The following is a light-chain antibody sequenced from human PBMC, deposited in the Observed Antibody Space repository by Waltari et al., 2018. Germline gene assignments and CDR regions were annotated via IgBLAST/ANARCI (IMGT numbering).Light chain of an antibody. CDR3: QQRSNWPSIT. V-gene: IGKV3-11*01. Sequence: EIVLTQSPATLSLSPGERATTSCRASQSVSTSLGWYQQKPGQAPRLLIYDVSSRATDIPARFSGSGSGTDFTLTISSLEPEDFAVYYCQQRSNWPSITFGQGTRLEIK. CDR2: DVS. J-gene: IGKJ5*01. CDR1: QSVSTS.